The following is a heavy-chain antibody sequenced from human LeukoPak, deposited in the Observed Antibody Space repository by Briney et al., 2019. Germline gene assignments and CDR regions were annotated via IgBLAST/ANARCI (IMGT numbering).Heavy chain of an antibody. Sequence: RGESLRIACKGSGYIFTSYWIGWVRQIPGKALEWIGVIYPGDSDAKYSPSFQGQVTFSADKSINTAYLQWSSLKASDTAIYYCARRTGSSWYSVYYYGLDVWGQGTTVTVSS. CDR3: ARRTGSSWYSVYYYGLDV. J-gene: IGHJ6*02. CDR1: GYIFTSYW. D-gene: IGHD6-13*01. CDR2: IYPGDSDA. V-gene: IGHV5-51*01.